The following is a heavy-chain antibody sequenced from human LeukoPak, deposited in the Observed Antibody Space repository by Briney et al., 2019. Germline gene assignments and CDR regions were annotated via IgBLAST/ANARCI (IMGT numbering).Heavy chain of an antibody. D-gene: IGHD6-19*01. Sequence: SETLSLTCTVSGGSISSSSYYWGWIRQPPGKGLEWIGSIYYSGSTYYNPSLKSRVTISVDTSKNQFSLKLSSVTAADTAVYYCARVSSGWHHTLFYYYYYMDVWGKGTTVTVSS. CDR1: GGSISSSSYY. CDR3: ARVSSGWHHTLFYYYYYMDV. V-gene: IGHV4-39*07. CDR2: IYYSGST. J-gene: IGHJ6*03.